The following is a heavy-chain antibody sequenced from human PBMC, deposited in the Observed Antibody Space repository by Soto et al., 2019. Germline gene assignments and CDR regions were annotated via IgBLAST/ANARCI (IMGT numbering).Heavy chain of an antibody. CDR1: GGSFSGYY. CDR3: AREVGYYSADRRNLYFDY. Sequence: ASETLSLTCAVSGGSFSGYYWSWVRQTPGKGLEWIGDINHTGDTNYNPSLKSRVMISVDTAKTQFSLNVTSVTAADTAVYYGAREVGYYSADRRNLYFDYWGQGTLGTVCS. CDR2: INHTGDT. V-gene: IGHV4-34*01. D-gene: IGHD2-15*01. J-gene: IGHJ4*02.